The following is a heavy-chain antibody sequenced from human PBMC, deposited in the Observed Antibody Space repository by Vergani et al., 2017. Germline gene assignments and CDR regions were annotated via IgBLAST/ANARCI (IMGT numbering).Heavy chain of an antibody. D-gene: IGHD6-19*01. CDR2: IKTKDHDDAT. J-gene: IGHJ4*02. CDR3: TTLDLIALSAMFDY. V-gene: IGHV3-15*01. Sequence: QLVESGGGWVQPGGSLRLSCAASGLRFKDAWMAWVRQTQGQGLEWVGHIKTKDHDDATDYSAAVKGRFIISRDDSTSTIYLQMNRLKTEDTGVYYCTTLDLIALSAMFDYWGRGTLVSVSS. CDR1: GLRFKDAW.